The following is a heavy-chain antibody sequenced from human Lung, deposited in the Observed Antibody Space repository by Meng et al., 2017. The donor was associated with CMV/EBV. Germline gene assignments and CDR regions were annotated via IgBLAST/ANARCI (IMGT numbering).Heavy chain of an antibody. Sequence: GESLKISCAASGFSLNNHGMHWIRQAPGKGLEWLAVLSYDGGDNFYRASVKGRFIVSRDSSRNTLYLHMNSLRTEDTAVYYCARDMMLGQAARQTFDVWGQGXLVTVSS. CDR1: GFSLNNHG. V-gene: IGHV3-30*03. D-gene: IGHD2-15*01. CDR2: LSYDGGDN. CDR3: ARDMMLGQAARQTFDV. J-gene: IGHJ4*01.